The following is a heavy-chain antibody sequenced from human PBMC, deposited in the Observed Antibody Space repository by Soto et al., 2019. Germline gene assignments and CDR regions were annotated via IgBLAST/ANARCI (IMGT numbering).Heavy chain of an antibody. D-gene: IGHD2-15*01. J-gene: IGHJ6*02. CDR1: GRTFTSSS. CDR3: AADSVVAAISYYYYGMDV. CDR2: IVVGSGNT. V-gene: IGHV1-58*01. Sequence: VCCEGCGRTFTSSSVKWVRQARGQRLEWIGWIVVGSGNTNYAQKFQERVTITRDMSTGTAYMELSSLRSEDTAVYYCAADSVVAAISYYYYGMDVWGQGTAVTVSS.